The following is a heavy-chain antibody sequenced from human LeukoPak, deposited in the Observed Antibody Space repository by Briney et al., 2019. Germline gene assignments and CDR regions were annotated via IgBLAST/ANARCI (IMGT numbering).Heavy chain of an antibody. CDR1: GGSFSGYY. V-gene: IGHV4-59*06. D-gene: IGHD3-22*01. CDR2: IYYSGST. J-gene: IGHJ4*02. CDR3: ATNGKDYYDSSGYVVN. Sequence: SETLSLTCAVYGGSFSGYYWTWIRQPPGKGLEWIGYIYYSGSTYYNPSLKSRVTISVDTSKNQFSLKLSSVTAADTAVYYCATNGKDYYDSSGYVVNWGRGTLVTVSS.